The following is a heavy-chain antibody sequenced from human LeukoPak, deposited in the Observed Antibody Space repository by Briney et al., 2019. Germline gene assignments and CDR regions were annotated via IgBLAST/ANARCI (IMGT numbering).Heavy chain of an antibody. CDR1: GXSISSYY. J-gene: IGHJ4*02. CDR3: ARGWRGVVGATSFDY. CDR2: IFYSGST. V-gene: IGHV4-59*01. D-gene: IGHD1-26*01. Sequence: SETLSLTCTVSGXSISSYYGSWIRQPPGRGQEWIGYIFYSGSTNYNPSLKSRVTISVDTSKNQFSLTLNSVTAADTAVYYCARGWRGVVGATSFDYWGQGTLVTVSS.